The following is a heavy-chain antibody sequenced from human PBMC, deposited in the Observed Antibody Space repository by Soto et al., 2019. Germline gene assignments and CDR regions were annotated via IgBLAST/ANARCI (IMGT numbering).Heavy chain of an antibody. CDR3: ASSHAGAHITAAVH. Sequence: SETLSLTCAVSGGSIRSSGYSWGWIREPPGKGLEWVGYVYHSGSTYYNPSLKRRVTISVDRSKNQFSLKLSSVTAADTAVYYCASSHAGAHITAAVHWGQGTLVTVSS. D-gene: IGHD6-13*01. CDR1: GGSIRSSGYS. CDR2: VYHSGST. V-gene: IGHV4-30-2*01. J-gene: IGHJ4*02.